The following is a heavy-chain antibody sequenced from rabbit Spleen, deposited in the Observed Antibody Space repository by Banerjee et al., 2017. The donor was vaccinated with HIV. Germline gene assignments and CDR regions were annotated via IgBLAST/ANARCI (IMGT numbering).Heavy chain of an antibody. D-gene: IGHD4-1*01. CDR1: GFSFIAGYY. J-gene: IGHJ4*01. Sequence: QSLEESGGDLVKPGASLTLTCTASGFSFIAGYYMCWVRQAPGKGLEWIACIFNGDGSIYYANWAKGRFTISRTSSTTVTLKMTSLTAADTATYFCARDGSGWGDYFNLWGQGTLVTVS. CDR3: ARDGSGWGDYFNL. V-gene: IGHV1S40*01. CDR2: IFNGDGSI.